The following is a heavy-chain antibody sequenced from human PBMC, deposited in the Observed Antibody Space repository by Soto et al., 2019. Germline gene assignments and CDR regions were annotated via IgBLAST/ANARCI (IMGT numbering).Heavy chain of an antibody. D-gene: IGHD3-22*01. Sequence: GGSLRLSCAASGFTFSSYAMHWVRQAPGKGLEWVAVISYDGSNKYYADSVKGRFTISRDNSKNTLYLQMNSLRAEDTAVYYCASTILDSSGYYSAFDYWGQGTLVTVSS. V-gene: IGHV3-30-3*01. CDR2: ISYDGSNK. CDR1: GFTFSSYA. CDR3: ASTILDSSGYYSAFDY. J-gene: IGHJ4*02.